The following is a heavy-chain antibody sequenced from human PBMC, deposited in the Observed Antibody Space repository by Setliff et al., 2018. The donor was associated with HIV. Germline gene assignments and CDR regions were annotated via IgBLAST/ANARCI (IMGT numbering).Heavy chain of an antibody. CDR3: ARGQGCGGGCHYAFEM. Sequence: SETLSLTCIVSGGSIRSSSYYWGWIRQPPGKGLEWIGTIYYTGSTYYMPSLQSRVTISVDMSKNQFSLNLNSVTAADTAVYYCARGQGCGGGCHYAFEMWGQGTMVTVSS. CDR2: IYYTGST. D-gene: IGHD2-21*02. CDR1: GGSIRSSSYY. J-gene: IGHJ3*02. V-gene: IGHV4-39*01.